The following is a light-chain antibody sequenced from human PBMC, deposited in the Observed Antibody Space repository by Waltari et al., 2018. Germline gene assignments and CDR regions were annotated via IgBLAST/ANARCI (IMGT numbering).Light chain of an antibody. CDR2: EGT. V-gene: IGLV2-23*01. J-gene: IGLJ2*01. CDR3: CSYAGGRPHVV. CDR1: SSDVGPYNL. Sequence: QSALTQPASVSGSPGQSITISCTGTSSDVGPYNLVPWYQQHPAKAPKLMIYEGTKRPSGVSNRFSGSKSGNTASLTISGLQAEDEAHYYCCSYAGGRPHVVFGGGTQLTVL.